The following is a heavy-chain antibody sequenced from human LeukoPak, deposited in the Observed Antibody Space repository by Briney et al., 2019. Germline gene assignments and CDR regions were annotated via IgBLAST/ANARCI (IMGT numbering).Heavy chain of an antibody. D-gene: IGHD3-10*01. Sequence: GFLRLSCAASGFTFSSYAMSWVRQAPGKGLEWVSAISGSGGSTYYADSVKGRFTISRDNSKNTLYLQMNSLRAEDTAVYYCARDRIAHYYGSGSYKYYGMDVWGQGTTVTVSS. CDR3: ARDRIAHYYGSGSYKYYGMDV. V-gene: IGHV3-23*01. J-gene: IGHJ6*02. CDR1: GFTFSSYA. CDR2: ISGSGGST.